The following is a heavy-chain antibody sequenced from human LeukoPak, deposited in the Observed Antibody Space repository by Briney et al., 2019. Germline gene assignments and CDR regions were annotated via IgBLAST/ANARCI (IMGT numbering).Heavy chain of an antibody. V-gene: IGHV4-31*03. CDR1: GGSISSSGYY. Sequence: PSETLSLTCTVSGGSISSSGYYWSWLRQHPGTGLEWIGYIYYSGSTYYNPSVKSRVTISVDTSKNQFSLKLNSVTAADTAVYYCARDLVVVPARFCMNVWGQGTTVTVSS. CDR2: IYYSGST. J-gene: IGHJ6*02. CDR3: ARDLVVVPARFCMNV. D-gene: IGHD2-2*01.